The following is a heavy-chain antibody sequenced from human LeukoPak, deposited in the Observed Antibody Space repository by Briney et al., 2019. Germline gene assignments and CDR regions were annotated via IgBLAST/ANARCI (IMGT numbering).Heavy chain of an antibody. Sequence: GGSLRLSCAASGFTFSTYGMHWVRQAPGKGLEWVSFIRNNGDNKYYADSVRGRFTISRDNSKNTLYLQMNSLRAEDTAVYYCAKITSHFDLYYYMDVWGKGTTVTISS. D-gene: IGHD3-9*01. V-gene: IGHV3-30*02. CDR3: AKITSHFDLYYYMDV. CDR2: IRNNGDNK. CDR1: GFTFSTYG. J-gene: IGHJ6*03.